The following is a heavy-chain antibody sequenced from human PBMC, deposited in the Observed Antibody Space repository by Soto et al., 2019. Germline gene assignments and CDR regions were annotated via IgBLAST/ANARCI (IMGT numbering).Heavy chain of an antibody. Sequence: QVQLVESGGGVVQPGRSLRLSCAASGFTFSSYAMHWVRQAPGKGLEWVAVISYDGSNKYYADSVKGRFTISRDNSKNTLYLQMNSLRAEDTAVYYCASAYYYDSSGYFPWGQGTLVTVSS. CDR2: ISYDGSNK. CDR3: ASAYYYDSSGYFP. CDR1: GFTFSSYA. D-gene: IGHD3-22*01. V-gene: IGHV3-30-3*01. J-gene: IGHJ5*02.